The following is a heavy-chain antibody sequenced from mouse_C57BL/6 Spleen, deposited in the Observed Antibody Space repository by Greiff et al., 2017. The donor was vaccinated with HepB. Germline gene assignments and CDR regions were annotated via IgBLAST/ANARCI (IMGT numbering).Heavy chain of an antibody. CDR2: IHPNSGST. CDR3: ARSYGYDPYAMDY. Sequence: VQLQQPGAELVKPGASVKLSCKASGYTFTSYWMHWVKQRPGQGLEWIGMIHPNSGSTNYNEKFKSKATLTVDKSSSTAYMQLSSLTSEDSAVYYCARSYGYDPYAMDYWGQGTSVTVSS. J-gene: IGHJ4*01. D-gene: IGHD2-2*01. V-gene: IGHV1-64*01. CDR1: GYTFTSYW.